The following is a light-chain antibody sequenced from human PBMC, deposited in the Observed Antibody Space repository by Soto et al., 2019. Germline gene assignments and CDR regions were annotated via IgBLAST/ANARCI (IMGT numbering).Light chain of an antibody. J-gene: IGKJ1*01. CDR2: WAS. CDR1: QSVLYSSNNKNY. V-gene: IGKV4-1*01. CDR3: QQYYRPWT. Sequence: DIVMTQSPDSLAVSLGERATINCKSSQSVLYSSNNKNYLAWYQQKPGQPPKLVIYWASTRESGVPDRFSRSGSGTDFTLTIGSLQAEDVAVYYCQQYYRPWTFGQGTKVEIK.